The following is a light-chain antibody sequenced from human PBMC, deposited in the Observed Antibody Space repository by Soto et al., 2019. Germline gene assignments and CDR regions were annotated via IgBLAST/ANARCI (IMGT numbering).Light chain of an antibody. CDR2: DVN. Sequence: QSVLSQPASVSGSPGQSITISCTGTSSDVGGYNSPSWYQQHPGKVPKLMIYDVNNRPSGVSYRFSGSKSGNTASLTISGLQAEDEADYYCSSYTSSSTYVFGTGTKVTVL. CDR3: SSYTSSSTYV. CDR1: SSDVGGYNS. V-gene: IGLV2-14*01. J-gene: IGLJ1*01.